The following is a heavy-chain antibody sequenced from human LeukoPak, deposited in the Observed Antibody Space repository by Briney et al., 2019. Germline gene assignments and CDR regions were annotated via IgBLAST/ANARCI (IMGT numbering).Heavy chain of an antibody. CDR1: GGSISSYY. V-gene: IGHV4-59*01. D-gene: IGHD6-19*01. CDR3: ARASDSSGWAFDP. J-gene: IGHJ5*02. Sequence: PSETLSLTCTVSGGSISSYYWSWIRQPPGKGLEWIGYVYYSGSTNYNPSLKSRVTISVDTSKNQFSLKLRSVTAADTAVYYCARASDSSGWAFDPWGQGTLVTVSS. CDR2: VYYSGST.